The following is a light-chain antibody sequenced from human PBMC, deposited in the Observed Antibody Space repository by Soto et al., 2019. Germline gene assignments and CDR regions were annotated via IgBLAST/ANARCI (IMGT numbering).Light chain of an antibody. CDR3: QSYDSDNQV. CDR1: SGSIASNY. J-gene: IGLJ3*02. Sequence: NFMLPQPHSVSESPGKTVTISCTRSSGSIASNYVQWYQQRPGSSPTTVIYEDNQRPSGVPDRFSGSIDSSSNSASLTISGLKTEDEADYYCQSYDSDNQVFGGGTTLTVL. V-gene: IGLV6-57*01. CDR2: EDN.